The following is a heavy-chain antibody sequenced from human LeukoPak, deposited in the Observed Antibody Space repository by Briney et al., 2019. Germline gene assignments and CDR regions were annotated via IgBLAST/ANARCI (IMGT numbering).Heavy chain of an antibody. CDR2: ISYDGSNK. CDR1: GFTFSSYA. Sequence: GGSLRLSCAASGFTFSSYAMHWVRQAPGKGLEWVAVISYDGSNKYYADSVKGRFTISRDNSKNTLYLQMNSLRAEDTAVYYCARDLSRVYDIPYYYYYGMDVWGQGTTVTVSS. D-gene: IGHD2-8*01. CDR3: ARDLSRVYDIPYYYYYGMDV. J-gene: IGHJ6*02. V-gene: IGHV3-30-3*01.